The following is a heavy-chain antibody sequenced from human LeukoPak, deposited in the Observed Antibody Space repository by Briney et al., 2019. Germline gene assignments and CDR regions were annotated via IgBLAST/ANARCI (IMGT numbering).Heavy chain of an antibody. V-gene: IGHV3-30*18. Sequence: PGGSLRLSCAASGFTFSSYGMHRVRQAPGKGLEWVAVISYDGSNKYYADSVKGRFTISRDNSKNTLYLQMNSLRAEDTAVYYCAKDWVLAGYYGSGKNSDYWGQGTLVTVSS. CDR3: AKDWVLAGYYGSGKNSDY. D-gene: IGHD3-10*01. CDR2: ISYDGSNK. CDR1: GFTFSSYG. J-gene: IGHJ4*02.